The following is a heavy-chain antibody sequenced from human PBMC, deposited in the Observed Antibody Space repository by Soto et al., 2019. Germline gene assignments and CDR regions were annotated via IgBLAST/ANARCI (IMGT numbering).Heavy chain of an antibody. CDR3: ARVPDY. J-gene: IGHJ4*02. CDR2: MHANSGLT. D-gene: IGHD2-2*01. Sequence: ASVKVTCKDRGGTFTYLDLNWVRQAPGQGLEWMGWMHANSGLTGYAQKFQGRVSMTRDTSISTAYMELSSLRAEDTAVYYCARVPDYWGQGILVTVSS. CDR1: GGTFTYLD. V-gene: IGHV1-8*01.